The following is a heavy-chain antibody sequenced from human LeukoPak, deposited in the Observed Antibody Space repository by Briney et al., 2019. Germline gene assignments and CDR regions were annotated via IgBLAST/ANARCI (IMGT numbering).Heavy chain of an antibody. CDR3: AKDKDYGDYVFDY. CDR2: ISGNSNNI. Sequence: GGSLRLSCAASGFILSNYNMNWVRRAPGKGLEWVSSISGNSNNINYADSVKGRFTISRDNSKNTLYLQMNSLRAEDTAVYYCAKDKDYGDYVFDYWGQGTLVTVSS. CDR1: GFILSNYN. V-gene: IGHV3-21*01. D-gene: IGHD4-17*01. J-gene: IGHJ4*02.